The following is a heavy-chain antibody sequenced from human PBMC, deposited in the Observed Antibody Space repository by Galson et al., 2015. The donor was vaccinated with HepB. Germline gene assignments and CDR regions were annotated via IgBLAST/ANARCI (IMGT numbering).Heavy chain of an antibody. CDR1: GHTFTSDY. J-gene: IGHJ4*02. V-gene: IGHV1-46*01. Sequence: SVKVPCKASGHTFTSDYLHWVRQAPGQGLEWMAMINLRGGNTNYTQKFRGRVTMTTDMATNTVYMELSSLTSKDTASYFCTRGLYTTGWSLDYWGQGTLVTVSS. D-gene: IGHD6-19*01. CDR3: TRGLYTTGWSLDY. CDR2: INLRGGNT.